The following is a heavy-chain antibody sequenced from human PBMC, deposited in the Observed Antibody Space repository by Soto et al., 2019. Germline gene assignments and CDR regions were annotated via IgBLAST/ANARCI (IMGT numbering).Heavy chain of an antibody. D-gene: IGHD6-13*01. Sequence: SETLSLTCAVYGGSFSGYYWSWIRQPPGKGLEWIGEINHSGSTNYNPSLKGRVTISVDTSKNQFSLKLSSVTAADTAVYYCARGIAAAGKSDAFDIWGQGTMVTVSS. CDR2: INHSGST. CDR3: ARGIAAAGKSDAFDI. CDR1: GGSFSGYY. J-gene: IGHJ3*02. V-gene: IGHV4-34*01.